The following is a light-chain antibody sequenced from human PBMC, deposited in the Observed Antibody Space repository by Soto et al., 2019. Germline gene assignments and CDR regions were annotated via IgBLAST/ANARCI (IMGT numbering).Light chain of an antibody. CDR1: SVNIGSNY. CDR2: RNG. J-gene: IGLJ1*01. CDR3: ATWDDSLNGFYV. V-gene: IGLV1-47*01. Sequence: QSVLTQPPSASATPGQGVTISCSGSSVNIGSNYVYWYQQLPGTAPKLLIYRNGQRPSGVPDRFSGSKSGTSASLAISGLRSEDEADYYCATWDDSLNGFYVFGTGTKLTVL.